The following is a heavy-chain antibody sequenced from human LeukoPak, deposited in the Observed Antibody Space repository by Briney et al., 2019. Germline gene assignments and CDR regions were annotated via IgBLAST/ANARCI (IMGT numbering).Heavy chain of an antibody. Sequence: GSLRLSCAASGFTFSSYWMSWIRQPPGKGLEWIGEINHSGSTNYNPSLKSRVTISVDTSKNQFSLKLSSVTAADTAVYYCARGSPYSNYGSNWFDPWGQGTLVTVSS. V-gene: IGHV4-34*01. CDR1: GFTFSSYW. J-gene: IGHJ5*02. CDR3: ARGSPYSNYGSNWFDP. CDR2: INHSGST. D-gene: IGHD4-11*01.